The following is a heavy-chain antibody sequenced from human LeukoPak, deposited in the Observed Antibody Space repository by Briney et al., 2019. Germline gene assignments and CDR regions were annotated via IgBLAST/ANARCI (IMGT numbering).Heavy chain of an antibody. CDR3: ARELGARRVFDY. V-gene: IGHV3-21*01. D-gene: IGHD1-26*01. CDR2: ISSSSSYI. CDR1: GFTFSSYS. Sequence: GGSLRLSCAASGFTFSSYSMNWVRQAPGKGLEWVSSISSSSSYIYYADSVKGRFTISRDNAKNSLYLQVNSLRAGDTAVYYCARELGARRVFDYWGQGTLVTVSS. J-gene: IGHJ4*02.